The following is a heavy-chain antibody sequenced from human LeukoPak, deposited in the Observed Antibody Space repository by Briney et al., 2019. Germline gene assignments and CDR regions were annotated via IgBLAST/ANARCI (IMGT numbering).Heavy chain of an antibody. D-gene: IGHD6-13*01. CDR2: IYSGGAT. J-gene: IGHJ4*02. CDR1: GVTVGNNY. Sequence: GGSLRLSCAASGVTVGNNYMIWVRQAPGKGLEWVSRIYSGGATNYADSVKGRFTISRDSSKDTLFLQLNSLRAEDTAVYYCARDPSAVALGTYGWGQGTLVTVSS. V-gene: IGHV3-66*01. CDR3: ARDPSAVALGTYG.